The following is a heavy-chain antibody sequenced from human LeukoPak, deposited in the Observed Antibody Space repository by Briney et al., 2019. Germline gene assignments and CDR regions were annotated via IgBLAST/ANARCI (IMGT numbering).Heavy chain of an antibody. CDR2: LYFTENT. Sequence: SETLSLTCAVSGASISSYYGSWLRQPPGKGLEWLGYLYFTENTNYHPSLKSRVPISADTSKNQFSLKLSPVTAADTAVYYCARERRSGSYYYFDYWGQGTLVTVSS. V-gene: IGHV4-59*01. CDR1: GASISSYY. J-gene: IGHJ4*02. D-gene: IGHD3-10*01. CDR3: ARERRSGSYYYFDY.